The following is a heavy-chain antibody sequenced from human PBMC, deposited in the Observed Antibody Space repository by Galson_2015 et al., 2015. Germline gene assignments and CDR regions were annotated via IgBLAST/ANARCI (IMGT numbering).Heavy chain of an antibody. Sequence: SVKVSCKASGGSFSTYAINWVRQVPGQGLEWVGGIAPIFGTVNYVQKFQGRVTITADKSSTTAYMEMTRLGFEDAAMYFCARASQDCSRPTCPYTYWGQGTLVTVSS. CDR2: IAPIFGTV. J-gene: IGHJ4*02. V-gene: IGHV1-69*06. D-gene: IGHD2-2*01. CDR1: GGSFSTYA. CDR3: ARASQDCSRPTCPYTY.